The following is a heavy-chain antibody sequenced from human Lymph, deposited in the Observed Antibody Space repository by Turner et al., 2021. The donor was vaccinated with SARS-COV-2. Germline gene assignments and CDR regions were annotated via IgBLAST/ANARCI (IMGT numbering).Heavy chain of an antibody. Sequence: HVHLVRSGSEVNKSGASVKVSCRASGYTFRSSVISWVRQAPEQMLEWIGWISVDKCYTNYAQKLQGRVTMTTDTSTSTAYMELRSLRSYDTAVYYCAREGYCSSTSCYRGQYYYYGMDVWGQGTTVTVSS. J-gene: IGHJ6*02. CDR2: ISVDKCYT. CDR3: AREGYCSSTSCYRGQYYYYGMDV. CDR1: GYTFRSSV. V-gene: IGHV1-18*04. D-gene: IGHD2-2*02.